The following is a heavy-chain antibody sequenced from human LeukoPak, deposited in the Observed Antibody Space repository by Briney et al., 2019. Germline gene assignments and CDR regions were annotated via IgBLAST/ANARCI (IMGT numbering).Heavy chain of an antibody. J-gene: IGHJ4*02. V-gene: IGHV4-59*01. CDR3: ARGGDYEIDY. CDR2: IYRGST. Sequence: SETLSLTCTVSGVSIRTYYWNWIRQPPGKGPEWIGYIYRGSTNYNPSFESRVTISVDTSKNLFSLKLSSVTAADTAVYYCARGGDYEIDYWGQGILVTVSS. D-gene: IGHD4-17*01. CDR1: GVSIRTYY.